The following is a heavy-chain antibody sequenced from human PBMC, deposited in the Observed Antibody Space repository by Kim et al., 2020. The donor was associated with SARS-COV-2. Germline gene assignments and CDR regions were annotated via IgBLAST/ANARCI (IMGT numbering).Heavy chain of an antibody. J-gene: IGHJ6*02. Sequence: SVKVSCKASGGTFSSYAISWVRQAPGQGLEWMGGIIPIFGTANYAQKFQGRVTITADESTSTAYMELSSLRSEDTAVYYCARAWVGATEYYYYYGMDVWGQGTTVTVSS. D-gene: IGHD1-26*01. CDR1: GGTFSSYA. CDR3: ARAWVGATEYYYYYGMDV. V-gene: IGHV1-69*13. CDR2: IIPIFGTA.